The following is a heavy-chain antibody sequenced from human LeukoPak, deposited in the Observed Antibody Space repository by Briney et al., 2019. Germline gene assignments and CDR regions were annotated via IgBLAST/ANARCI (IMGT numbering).Heavy chain of an antibody. CDR2: INQDGSEK. V-gene: IGHV3-7*01. Sequence: GGSLRLSCAASGFTFTTYWMTWVRQAPGKGLEWVATINQDGSEKYYVDSLKGRFTISRDNAKNSLYLQMNSLRGEDTAVYYCARDLSDLDYWGQGTLVTVSS. D-gene: IGHD2-21*02. CDR1: GFTFTTYW. J-gene: IGHJ4*02. CDR3: ARDLSDLDY.